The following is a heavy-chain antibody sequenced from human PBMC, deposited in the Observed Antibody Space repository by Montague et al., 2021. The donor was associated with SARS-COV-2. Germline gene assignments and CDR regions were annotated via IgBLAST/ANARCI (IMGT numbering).Heavy chain of an antibody. Sequence: SETLSLTCAVYGGSFSDYYWTWIRQSPGKGLEWIGEINHSGRTYYNPSLKSRVTISVDTSKNQFSLKLSSVTAADTAVYYCARRERLLWFGVLFFAFDIWGQGTMVTVSS. J-gene: IGHJ3*02. V-gene: IGHV4-34*01. CDR2: INHSGRT. CDR3: ARRERLLWFGVLFFAFDI. D-gene: IGHD3-10*01. CDR1: GGSFSDYY.